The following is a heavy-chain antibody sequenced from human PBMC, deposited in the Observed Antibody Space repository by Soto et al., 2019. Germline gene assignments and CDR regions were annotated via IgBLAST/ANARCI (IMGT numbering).Heavy chain of an antibody. J-gene: IGHJ4*02. CDR1: GFTFRNYW. CDR3: TREGSGYSTY. CDR2: TNQDGRER. D-gene: IGHD5-18*01. V-gene: IGHV3-7*01. Sequence: EVQLVESGGGLVQPGGSLRLSCVASGFTFRNYWMSWLRQAPGKGLEWVANTNQDGRERYSVDSVKGRFTISRDNAKNSMHSQMNSLRAEDMAVYYCTREGSGYSTYWGQGTLVTVSS.